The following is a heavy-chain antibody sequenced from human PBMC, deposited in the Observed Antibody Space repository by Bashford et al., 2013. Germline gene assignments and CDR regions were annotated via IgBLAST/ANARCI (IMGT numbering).Heavy chain of an antibody. CDR2: ISAYNGNT. CDR3: ASAYYDFWSGYYPIYGMDV. V-gene: IGHV1-18*01. CDR1: GYTFTSYG. D-gene: IGHD3-3*01. J-gene: IGHJ6*02. Sequence: ASVKVSCKASGYTFTSYGISWVRQAPGQGLEWMGWISAYNGNTNYAQKLQGRVTMTTDTSTSTAYMELRSLRSDDTAVYYCASAYYDFWSGYYPIYGMDVWGQGTTVTVSS.